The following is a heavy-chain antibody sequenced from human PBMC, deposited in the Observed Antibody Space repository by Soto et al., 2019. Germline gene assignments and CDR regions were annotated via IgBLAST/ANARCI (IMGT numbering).Heavy chain of an antibody. CDR3: GSRAYYYDSSGYSDAFDI. V-gene: IGHV5-51*01. CDR1: GYKFTNYW. J-gene: IGHJ3*02. CDR2: IYPGDSDT. D-gene: IGHD3-22*01. Sequence: PGESLKISCEISGYKFTNYWIGWVRQMPGKGLEWMGIIYPGDSDTRYSPSFQGQVTISADKSISTAYLQWSSLKASDTAMYYCGSRAYYYDSSGYSDAFDIWGQGTMVTVSS.